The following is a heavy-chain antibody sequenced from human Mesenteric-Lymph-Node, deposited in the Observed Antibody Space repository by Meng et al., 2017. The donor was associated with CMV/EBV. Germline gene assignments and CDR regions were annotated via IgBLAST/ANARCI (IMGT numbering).Heavy chain of an antibody. CDR1: GGSISRSHW. J-gene: IGHJ4*02. D-gene: IGHD5-18*01. CDR3: ARAVWSEGSSYGFDN. Sequence: SQTLSLTCAVSGGSISRSHWWRWVRQPPGKGLEWIGEIYHSGRINCSPSLKSRVTISVDKSEKQISLELSSVTAADTAVYYCARAVWSEGSSYGFDNWGQGALVTVSS. CDR2: IYHSGRI. V-gene: IGHV4-4*02.